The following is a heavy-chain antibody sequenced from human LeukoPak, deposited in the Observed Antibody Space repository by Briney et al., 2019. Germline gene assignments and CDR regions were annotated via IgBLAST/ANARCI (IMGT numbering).Heavy chain of an antibody. V-gene: IGHV4-59*12. CDR1: GGSMNDYY. Sequence: SETLSLTCTVSGGSMNDYYWTWIRQPPGRGLEWIGYMYYSGSTKYNPSLKSRLTISLDRSRNQFSLKLSSVTAADTAVYYCAREGADWYDAFDIWGQGTMVTVSS. CDR3: AREGADWYDAFDI. CDR2: MYYSGST. D-gene: IGHD1-26*01. J-gene: IGHJ3*02.